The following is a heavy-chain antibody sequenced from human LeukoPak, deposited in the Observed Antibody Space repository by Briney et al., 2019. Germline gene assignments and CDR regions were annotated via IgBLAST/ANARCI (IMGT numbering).Heavy chain of an antibody. CDR3: ARDSIPGQQLAIFDY. D-gene: IGHD6-13*01. Sequence: SETLSLTCTVSGGSISSYYWSWIRQPPGKGLEWIGYIYYSGSTNYNPSLKSRVTISVDTSKNQFSLKLSSVTAADTAVYYCARDSIPGQQLAIFDYWGQGTLVTVSS. CDR2: IYYSGST. V-gene: IGHV4-59*12. CDR1: GGSISSYY. J-gene: IGHJ4*02.